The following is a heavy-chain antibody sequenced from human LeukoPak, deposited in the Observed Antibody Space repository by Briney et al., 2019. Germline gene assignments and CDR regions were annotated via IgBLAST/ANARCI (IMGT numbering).Heavy chain of an antibody. J-gene: IGHJ4*02. Sequence: GGSLRLSCAASGFTFSSYAMSWVRQAPGKGLEWVSAISGSGGSTYYADSVKGRFTISRDSSKNTLYLQMNSLRGEDTAIYYCAKELGHTLPFDCWGQGTLVTVSS. CDR1: GFTFSSYA. D-gene: IGHD2-2*02. V-gene: IGHV3-23*01. CDR2: ISGSGGST. CDR3: AKELGHTLPFDC.